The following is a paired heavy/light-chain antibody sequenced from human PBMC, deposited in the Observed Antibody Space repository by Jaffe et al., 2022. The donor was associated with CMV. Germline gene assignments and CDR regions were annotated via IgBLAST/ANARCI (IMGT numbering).Light chain of an antibody. CDR1: QSLLHSNGYNY. J-gene: IGKJ4*01. CDR2: LGS. V-gene: IGKV2-28*01. Sequence: DIVMTQSPLSLPVTPGEPASISCRSSQSLLHSNGYNYLDWYLQKPGKSPQLLIYLGSVRASGVPDRFSGSGSGTDFTLKISRVEAEDVGVYYCMQALQTVTFGGGTKVEIK. CDR3: MQALQTVT.
Heavy chain of an antibody. V-gene: IGHV3-23*01. D-gene: IGHD3-22*01. Sequence: EVQLLESGGGLVQPGGSLRLSCAASEFTFSSYAMSWVRQAPGKGLEWVSGISGSGDNTYYADSVKGRFTISRDNSKNTLYVHMNSLRAEDTAVYYCAKDSLRRITMIDLSIGAFDIWGHGTMVTVSS. J-gene: IGHJ3*02. CDR3: AKDSLRRITMIDLSIGAFDI. CDR1: EFTFSSYA. CDR2: ISGSGDNT.